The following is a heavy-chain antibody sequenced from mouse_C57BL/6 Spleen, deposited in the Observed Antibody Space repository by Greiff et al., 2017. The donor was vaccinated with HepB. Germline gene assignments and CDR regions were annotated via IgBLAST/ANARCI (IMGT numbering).Heavy chain of an antibody. CDR3: ARPSYYYGSSYSLDY. CDR1: GYTFTSYW. CDR2: IHPNSGST. Sequence: QVQLQQPGAELVKPGASVKLSCKASGYTFTSYWMHWVKQRPGQGLEWIGMIHPNSGSTNYNEKFKSKATLTVDKSSSTAYMQLSSLTSEDSAVYYCARPSYYYGSSYSLDYWGQGTTLTVSS. D-gene: IGHD1-1*01. J-gene: IGHJ2*01. V-gene: IGHV1-64*01.